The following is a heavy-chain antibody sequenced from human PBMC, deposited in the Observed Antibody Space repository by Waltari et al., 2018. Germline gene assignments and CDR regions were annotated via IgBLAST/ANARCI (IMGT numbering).Heavy chain of an antibody. CDR1: GYSISSGSY. D-gene: IGHD2-2*02. Sequence: QVQLQESGPGLVKPSETLSLTCPVSGYSISSGSYWGWIRQPPGKGLEWIGSIYHSGSTYYNPSLKSRVTISVDTSKNQFSLKLSSVTAADTAVYYCARQLIVVVPAAIVYWGQGTLVTVSS. CDR2: IYHSGST. V-gene: IGHV4-38-2*01. J-gene: IGHJ4*02. CDR3: ARQLIVVVPAAIVY.